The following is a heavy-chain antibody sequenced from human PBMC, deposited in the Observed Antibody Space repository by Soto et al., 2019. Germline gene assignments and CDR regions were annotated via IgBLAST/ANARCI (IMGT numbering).Heavy chain of an antibody. Sequence: GASVKVSCKASGYTFTSYDINWVRQATGQGLEWMGWLNPYSGKTGYAQKFQGRVTMTRNTSISTAYMELSSLRSEDTAVYYCARGRRYGSGRRPSEPYYYYYMDVWGKGTTVTVSS. D-gene: IGHD3-10*01. V-gene: IGHV1-8*01. CDR2: LNPYSGKT. J-gene: IGHJ6*03. CDR3: ARGRRYGSGRRPSEPYYYYYMDV. CDR1: GYTFTSYD.